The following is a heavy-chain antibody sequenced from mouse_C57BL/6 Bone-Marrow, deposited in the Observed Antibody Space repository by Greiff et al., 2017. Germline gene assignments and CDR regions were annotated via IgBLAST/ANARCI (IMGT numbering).Heavy chain of an antibody. CDR1: GYTFTDYN. CDR3: ARSPLYYYGSSYDWYFDV. J-gene: IGHJ1*03. D-gene: IGHD1-1*01. Sequence: EVQLVESGPELVKPGASVKIPCKASGYTFTDYNMDWVKQSHGKSLEWIGDINPNNGGTIYNQKFKGKATLTVDKSSSTAYMELRSLTSEDTAVYYCARSPLYYYGSSYDWYFDVWGTGTTVTVSS. CDR2: INPNNGGT. V-gene: IGHV1-18*01.